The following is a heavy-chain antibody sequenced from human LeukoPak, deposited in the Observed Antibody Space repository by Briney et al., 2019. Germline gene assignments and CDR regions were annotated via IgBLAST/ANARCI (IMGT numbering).Heavy chain of an antibody. CDR2: ISGSGDTT. D-gene: IGHD4-17*01. J-gene: IGHJ5*02. CDR1: GFTFSSYA. CDR3: AKAAYGDYVNWFDP. V-gene: IGHV3-23*01. Sequence: GGSLRLSCAASGFTFSSYAMSWVRQAPGKGLEWVSAISGSGDTTYYADSVKGRFTISRDNSKNTLYLQMNSLRAEDTALYYCAKAAYGDYVNWFDPWGQGTLVTVSS.